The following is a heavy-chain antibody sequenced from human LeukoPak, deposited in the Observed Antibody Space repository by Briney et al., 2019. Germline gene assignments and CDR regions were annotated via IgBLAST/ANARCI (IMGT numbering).Heavy chain of an antibody. Sequence: GGSLRLSCAASGFTFSSYSTNWVRQAPGKGLEWVSSISSSSSYIYYADSVKGRFTISRDNAKNSLYLQMNSLRAEDTAVYYCARESGRWELLVSYWGQGTLVTVSS. V-gene: IGHV3-21*01. CDR1: GFTFSSYS. J-gene: IGHJ4*02. D-gene: IGHD1-26*01. CDR3: ARESGRWELLVSY. CDR2: ISSSSSYI.